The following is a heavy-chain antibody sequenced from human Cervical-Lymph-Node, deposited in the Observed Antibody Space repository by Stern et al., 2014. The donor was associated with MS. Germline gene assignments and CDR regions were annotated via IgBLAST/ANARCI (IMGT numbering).Heavy chain of an antibody. CDR2: INTDGSST. D-gene: IGHD6-6*01. Sequence: EVQLVESGGGLVQPGESLRLSCVASGFTFSTYWMHWVRQAPGKGLVWVSRINTDGSSTYPADSVKGRFTVSRDNAKNTLYRQMNSLRAEDTAVYYCARAYESSPDVWAKGPRSPSP. V-gene: IGHV3-74*02. CDR3: ARAYESSPDV. J-gene: IGHJ6*02. CDR1: GFTFSTYW.